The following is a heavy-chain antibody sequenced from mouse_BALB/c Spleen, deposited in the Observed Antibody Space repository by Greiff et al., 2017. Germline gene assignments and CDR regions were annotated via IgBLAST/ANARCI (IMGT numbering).Heavy chain of an antibody. CDR2: IYPYKGGT. V-gene: IGHV1S29*02. Sequence: VQLKQSGPELVKPGASVKISCKASGYTFTDYNMHWVKQSHGKSLEWIGYIYPYKGGTGYNQKFKSKATLTVDNSSSTAYMELRSLTSEDSAVYYCARGLRRFAYWGQGTLVTVSA. D-gene: IGHD2-2*01. J-gene: IGHJ3*01. CDR1: GYTFTDYN. CDR3: ARGLRRFAY.